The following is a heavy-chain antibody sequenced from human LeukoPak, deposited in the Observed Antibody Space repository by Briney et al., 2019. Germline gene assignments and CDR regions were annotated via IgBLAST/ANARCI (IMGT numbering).Heavy chain of an antibody. CDR3: ARGLKWDYVGTRLWNY. CDR1: GGSFSGYY. D-gene: IGHD1-26*01. V-gene: IGHV4-34*01. Sequence: SETLSLTCAVYGGSFSGYYWSWIGQPPGKGLEWIGEINHSGSTNYNPSLKSRVTISVDTSKNQFSLELSSVTAADTSVYYCARGLKWDYVGTRLWNYWGQGTLVTVSS. CDR2: INHSGST. J-gene: IGHJ4*02.